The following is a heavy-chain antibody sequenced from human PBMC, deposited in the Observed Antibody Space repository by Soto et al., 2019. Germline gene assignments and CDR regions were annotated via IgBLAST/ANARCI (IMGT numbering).Heavy chain of an antibody. CDR2: IYYSGST. Sequence: QVQLQESGPGLVKPSETLSLTCTVSGGSISSYYWSWIRQPPGKGLEWIGYIYYSGSTNYKSSLKSRVTISVDTSKNQFSLKLSSVTAADTAVYSCAREGVTPSYYYYYGMDVWGQGTTVTVSS. D-gene: IGHD3-16*02. CDR1: GGSISSYY. V-gene: IGHV4-59*01. CDR3: AREGVTPSYYYYYGMDV. J-gene: IGHJ6*02.